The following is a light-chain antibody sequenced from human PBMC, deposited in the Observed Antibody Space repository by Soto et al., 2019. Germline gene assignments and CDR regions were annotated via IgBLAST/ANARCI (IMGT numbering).Light chain of an antibody. Sequence: DIQMTQSPSTLSASVGDRDTITCRTSQTVDNWLAWYQQKPGKAPKLLIYSASSLESGVPSRFSGSGSGTEFTLTITSLQPEDFATYYCQQYNFRAGTFGRGSKVDIK. J-gene: IGKJ4*01. V-gene: IGKV1-5*03. CDR2: SAS. CDR1: QTVDNW. CDR3: QQYNFRAGT.